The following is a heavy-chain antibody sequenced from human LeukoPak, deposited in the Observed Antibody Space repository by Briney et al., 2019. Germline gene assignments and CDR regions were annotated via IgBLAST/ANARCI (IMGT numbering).Heavy chain of an antibody. CDR1: GFTFSSYW. CDR3: ARYSSSWGYYYYYYMDV. J-gene: IGHJ6*03. CDR2: IKQDGSEK. Sequence: GGSLRLACAASGFTFSSYWMSWVHQAPGKGLEWVANIKQDGSEKYYVDSVKGRFTISRDNAKNSLYLQMNSLRAEDTAVYYCARYSSSWGYYYYYYMDVWGKGTTVTVSS. D-gene: IGHD6-13*01. V-gene: IGHV3-7*01.